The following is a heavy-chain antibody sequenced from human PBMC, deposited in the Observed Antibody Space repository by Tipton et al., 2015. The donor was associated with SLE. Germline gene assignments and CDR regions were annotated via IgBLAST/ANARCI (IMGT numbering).Heavy chain of an antibody. V-gene: IGHV4-4*07. D-gene: IGHD3-10*01. CDR2: IYYSGST. Sequence: TLSLTCTVSGGSISSYYWSWIRQPAGKGLEWIGRIYYSGSTNYNPSLKSRVTISVDTSKNQFSLKRSSVTAADTAVYYCARAGYYGSGGYLSSSDAPGFDYWGQGTLVTVSS. CDR1: GGSISSYY. J-gene: IGHJ4*02. CDR3: ARAGYYGSGGYLSSSDAPGFDY.